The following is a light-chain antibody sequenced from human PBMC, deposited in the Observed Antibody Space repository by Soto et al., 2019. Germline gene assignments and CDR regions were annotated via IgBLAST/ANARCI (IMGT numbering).Light chain of an antibody. V-gene: IGKV1-33*01. J-gene: IGKJ2*01. CDR2: DAS. CDR3: QHYDRLPPYT. CDR1: QDIDNY. Sequence: DIQMTQSPSSLSASVGDTVTITCQASQDIDNYLNWYQHKPGQAPKLLIYDASYLETGVTSRFSGRGSETHFTFTISRLRPEETATFYCQHYDRLPPYTFGQGTKLELK.